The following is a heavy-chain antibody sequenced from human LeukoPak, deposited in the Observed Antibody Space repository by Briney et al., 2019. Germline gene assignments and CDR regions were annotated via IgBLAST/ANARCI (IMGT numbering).Heavy chain of an antibody. Sequence: ASVKVSCKASGYTFTGYYMHWVRQAPGQGLEWMGWINPDSGDTNYAQKFLGRVTMARDTSINTVYVEVSNLRSDDTAVYYCARDGYSGGDDEYGDYWGQGTLVTVSS. V-gene: IGHV1-2*02. CDR2: INPDSGDT. CDR1: GYTFTGYY. J-gene: IGHJ4*02. D-gene: IGHD2-21*01. CDR3: ARDGYSGGDDEYGDY.